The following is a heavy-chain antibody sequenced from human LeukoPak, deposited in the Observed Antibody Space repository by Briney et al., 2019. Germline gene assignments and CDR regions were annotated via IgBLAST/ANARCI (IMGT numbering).Heavy chain of an antibody. CDR2: ISYSGST. CDR1: GGSISSYY. J-gene: IGHJ4*02. CDR3: AREGYDSNIYYKADY. V-gene: IGHV4-59*01. Sequence: PSETLSLTCTVSGGSISSYYWSWIRPPPGKGLEWMGYISYSGSTSYNPSLKSRVTITLDTSKNQFSLKLSSVTAADTAVYYCAREGYDSNIYYKADYWGQGTLVTVSS. D-gene: IGHD3-22*01.